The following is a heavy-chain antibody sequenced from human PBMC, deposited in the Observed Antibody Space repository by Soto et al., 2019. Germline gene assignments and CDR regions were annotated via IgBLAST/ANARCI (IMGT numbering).Heavy chain of an antibody. D-gene: IGHD5-18*01. Sequence: GRSLRLSCSASGFTFSSYAMHWVRQAPGKGLEYVSVISSNGGSTYYADSVKGRFTISRDNSKNTLYLQMSSLRAEDTAVYYCVKILQYSYGLPHWGQGTLVTVSS. CDR3: VKILQYSYGLPH. CDR1: GFTFSSYA. V-gene: IGHV3-64D*06. J-gene: IGHJ4*02. CDR2: ISSNGGST.